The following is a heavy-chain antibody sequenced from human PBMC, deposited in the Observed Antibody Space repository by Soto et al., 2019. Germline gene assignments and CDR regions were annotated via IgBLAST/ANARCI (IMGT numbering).Heavy chain of an antibody. J-gene: IGHJ3*02. D-gene: IGHD5-18*01. Sequence: QVQLVESGGGVVQPGKSLRLSCAASGFTFRTYGMHWVRQVPGKGLEWVAVISDDGNNKYNIASVEGRFTISRDNSKTPLYLQMNRLRTEDTAVYYCAKGGGYSYGTHDAFDIWGQGTMVTVSS. V-gene: IGHV3-30*18. CDR3: AKGGGYSYGTHDAFDI. CDR2: ISDDGNNK. CDR1: GFTFRTYG.